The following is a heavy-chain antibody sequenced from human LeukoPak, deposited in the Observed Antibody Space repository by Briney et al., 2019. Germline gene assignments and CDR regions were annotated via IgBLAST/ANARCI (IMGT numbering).Heavy chain of an antibody. CDR2: ISYDGSNK. CDR3: TTVQINPRYSHRYEFDY. V-gene: IGHV3-30*04. Sequence: GGSLRLSCAASGFTFSNYAMHWVRQAPGKGLEWVAIISYDGSNKYYADSVKGRFTISRDNSKNTLYLQMNGLKTEDTAVYYCTTVQINPRYSHRYEFDYWGQGTLVTVSS. CDR1: GFTFSNYA. D-gene: IGHD5-12*01. J-gene: IGHJ4*02.